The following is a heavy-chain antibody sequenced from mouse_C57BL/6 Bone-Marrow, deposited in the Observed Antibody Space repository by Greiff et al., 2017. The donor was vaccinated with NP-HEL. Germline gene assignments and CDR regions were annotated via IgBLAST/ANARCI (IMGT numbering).Heavy chain of an antibody. CDR1: GYAFSSYW. D-gene: IGHD2-3*01. V-gene: IGHV1-80*01. J-gene: IGHJ4*01. Sequence: VKLQQSGAELVKPGASVKISCKASGYAFSSYWMNWVKQRPGKGLEWIGQIYPGDGDTNYNGKFKGKATLTADKSSSTAYMQLSSLTSEDSAVYFCARSNVSGYYVGAMDYWGQGTSVTVSS. CDR3: ARSNVSGYYVGAMDY. CDR2: IYPGDGDT.